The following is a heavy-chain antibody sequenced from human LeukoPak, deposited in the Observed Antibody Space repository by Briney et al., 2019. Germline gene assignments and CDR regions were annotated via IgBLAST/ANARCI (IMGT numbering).Heavy chain of an antibody. V-gene: IGHV1-46*01. Sequence: ASVKVSCKASGYTLTSYYIHWVRQAPGQGLEWMGKINPSGGSTSYAQKFQGRVTITADESTSTAYMELSSLRSEDTAVYYCAARIAAAGFNWFDPWGQGTLVTVSS. CDR3: AARIAAAGFNWFDP. CDR2: INPSGGST. D-gene: IGHD6-13*01. J-gene: IGHJ5*02. CDR1: GYTLTSYY.